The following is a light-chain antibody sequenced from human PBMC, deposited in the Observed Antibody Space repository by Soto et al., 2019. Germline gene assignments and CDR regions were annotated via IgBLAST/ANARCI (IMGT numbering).Light chain of an antibody. V-gene: IGLV2-8*01. CDR1: SSDVGNYNY. J-gene: IGLJ3*02. CDR3: SSYAGSKTL. CDR2: EVS. Sequence: QSVLTQPLSASGSPGQSVTISCTGTSSDVGNYNYVSWYQQHPGKAPKLMIYEVSKRPSGVPGRFSGSKSGNTASLTVSGLQAEDEADYYCSSYAGSKTLFGGGTQLTVL.